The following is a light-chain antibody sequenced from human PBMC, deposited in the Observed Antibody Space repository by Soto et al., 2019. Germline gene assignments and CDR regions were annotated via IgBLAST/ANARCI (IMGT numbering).Light chain of an antibody. CDR3: QQYGSSRPWT. V-gene: IGKV3-20*01. J-gene: IGKJ1*01. CDR1: QSVSSSF. Sequence: EIVLTQSPGTLSLSPGERATLSCRASQSVSSSFLAWYQQKPGQAPRLLIYGASSRATGIPDRFSGSGSGTDFTLTISRLEPEDFAVYYCQQYGSSRPWTF. CDR2: GAS.